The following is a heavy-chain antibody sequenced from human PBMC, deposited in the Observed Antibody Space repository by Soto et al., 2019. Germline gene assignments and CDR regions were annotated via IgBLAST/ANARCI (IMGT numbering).Heavy chain of an antibody. CDR3: ARKTEQLGRIEY. CDR2: INHSGST. CDR1: GGSFSGYY. J-gene: IGHJ4*02. Sequence: PSETLSLTCAVYGGSFSGYYWSWIRQPPGKGLEWIGEINHSGSTNYNPSLKSRVTISVGTSKNQFSLKLSSVTAADTAVYYCARKTEQLGRIEYWGQGTLVTVSS. V-gene: IGHV4-34*01. D-gene: IGHD6-13*01.